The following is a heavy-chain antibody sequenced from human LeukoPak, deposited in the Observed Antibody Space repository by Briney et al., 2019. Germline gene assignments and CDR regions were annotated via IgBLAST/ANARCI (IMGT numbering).Heavy chain of an antibody. J-gene: IGHJ4*02. CDR1: GFSFSNYA. CDR3: ARDTPSSGFDY. CDR2: IYSGGST. D-gene: IGHD3-10*01. V-gene: IGHV3-53*01. Sequence: GGSLRLSCVSSGFSFSNYAMSWVRQAPGKGLEWVSVIYSGGSTYYADSVKGRFTISRDNSKNTVNLQMNSLRPEDTAVYYCARDTPSSGFDYWGQGTQVTVSS.